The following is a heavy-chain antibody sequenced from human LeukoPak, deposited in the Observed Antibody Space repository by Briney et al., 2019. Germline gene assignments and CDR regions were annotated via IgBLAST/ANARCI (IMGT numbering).Heavy chain of an antibody. CDR1: VDSISSYY. D-gene: IGHD2-15*01. V-gene: IGHV4-59*01. J-gene: IGHJ3*02. CDR3: ARDGGI. CDR2: IHYSGST. Sequence: PSETLSLTCTVSVDSISSYYWRWIRQPPGKGREWIGYIHYSGSTNYNPSLKSRVTISVDPSKNQFSLKVTSVAAADTAVYYCARDGGIWGQGTMVTVSS.